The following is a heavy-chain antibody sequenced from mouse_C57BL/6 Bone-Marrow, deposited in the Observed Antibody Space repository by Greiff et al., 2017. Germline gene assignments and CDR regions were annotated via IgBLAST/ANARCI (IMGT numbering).Heavy chain of an antibody. V-gene: IGHV1-50*01. Sequence: QVQLQQPGAELVKPGASVKLSCKASGYTFTSYWMQWVKQRPGQGLEWIGEIDPSDSYTNYNQKFKGKATLTVDTSSSTAYMQLSSLTSEDSAVYYCASIATGVATGYYAMDYWGQGTAVTVSS. CDR3: ASIATGVATGYYAMDY. J-gene: IGHJ4*01. CDR2: IDPSDSYT. D-gene: IGHD1-1*01. CDR1: GYTFTSYW.